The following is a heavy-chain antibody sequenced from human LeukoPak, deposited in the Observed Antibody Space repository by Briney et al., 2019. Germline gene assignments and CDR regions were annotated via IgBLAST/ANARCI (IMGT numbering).Heavy chain of an antibody. Sequence: SVKVSCKASGGTFSSYAISWVRQAPGQGLEWMGRIIPILGIANYAQKFQGRVTITADKSTSTAYMELSSLRSEDTAVYYCATTPHLGYCSSTSCYSWFDPWGQGTLVTVSS. V-gene: IGHV1-69*04. J-gene: IGHJ5*02. CDR3: ATTPHLGYCSSTSCYSWFDP. CDR1: GGTFSSYA. CDR2: IIPILGIA. D-gene: IGHD2-2*01.